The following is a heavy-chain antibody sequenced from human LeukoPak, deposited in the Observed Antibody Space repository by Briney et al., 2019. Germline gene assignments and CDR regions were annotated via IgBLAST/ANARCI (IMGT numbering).Heavy chain of an antibody. CDR2: IYDSENT. Sequence: SETLPLTCTVSGGSISSHFWGWVRQPPGKGLEWIGYIYDSENTNYNPSLRGRVTISVDTSKHQFSLNLNSVTAADTAVYYCARVRRLPHYYYYYFMDVWGKGTTVTVSS. CDR3: ARVRRLPHYYYYYFMDV. D-gene: IGHD6-25*01. CDR1: GGSISSHF. V-gene: IGHV4-59*11. J-gene: IGHJ6*03.